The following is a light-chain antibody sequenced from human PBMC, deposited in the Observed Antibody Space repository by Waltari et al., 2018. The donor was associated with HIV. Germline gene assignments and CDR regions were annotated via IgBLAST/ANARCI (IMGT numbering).Light chain of an antibody. CDR2: AAS. CDR3: QQTYYVPHT. V-gene: IGKV1-39*01. Sequence: DIQMTQSPSSLSASVGDGVTITCPASESISDYLNWYQYIPGKAPKLLIFAASSLQNGVPPRFSGSSSGTHFTLTISSLQPEDFAVYYCQQTYYVPHTFGQGTKLDIK. J-gene: IGKJ2*01. CDR1: ESISDY.